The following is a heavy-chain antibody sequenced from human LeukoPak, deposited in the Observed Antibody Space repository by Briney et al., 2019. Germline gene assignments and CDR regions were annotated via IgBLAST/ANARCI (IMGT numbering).Heavy chain of an antibody. J-gene: IGHJ3*02. D-gene: IGHD6-19*01. CDR1: GFTFSAYN. CDR3: ARRIAGDGSHAFDI. Sequence: PGGSLRLSCAASGFTFSAYNIGWIRQAPGEGPEWVSYTRNSDNNMFYADSVKGRFTISRDNAKNSVYLQMNSLRAEDTAVYYCARRIAGDGSHAFDIWGQGTMVTVSS. CDR2: TRNSDNNM. V-gene: IGHV3-11*01.